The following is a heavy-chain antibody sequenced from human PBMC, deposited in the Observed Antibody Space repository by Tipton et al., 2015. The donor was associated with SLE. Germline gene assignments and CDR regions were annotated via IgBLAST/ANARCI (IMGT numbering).Heavy chain of an antibody. CDR3: ARYTVEDAFDI. CDR2: IYYSGST. V-gene: IGHV4-59*07. CDR1: GGSISSYY. Sequence: TLSLTCTVSGGSISSYYWSWIRQPPGKGLEWIGSIYYSGSTYYNPSLKSRVTISVDTSKNQFSLKLSSVTAADTALYYCARYTVEDAFDIWGQGTMVTVSS. D-gene: IGHD4-23*01. J-gene: IGHJ3*02.